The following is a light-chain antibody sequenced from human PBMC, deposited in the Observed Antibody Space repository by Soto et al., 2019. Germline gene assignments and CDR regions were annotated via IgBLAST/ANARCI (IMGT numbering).Light chain of an antibody. CDR2: DVN. Sequence: QSALTQPPSASGSPGQSVTISCTGTSSDVGAYIFVSWYQQHPGKAPKLMVYDVNRRPPGVPDRFFGSKSGNTASLTISGLQAEDEADYYCCSYAGSSTYVFGTGTKATVL. CDR1: SSDVGAYIF. J-gene: IGLJ1*01. CDR3: CSYAGSSTYV. V-gene: IGLV2-8*01.